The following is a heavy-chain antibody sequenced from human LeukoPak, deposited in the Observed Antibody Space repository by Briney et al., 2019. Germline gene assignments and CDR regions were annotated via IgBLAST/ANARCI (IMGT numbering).Heavy chain of an antibody. CDR1: GFTFSSYW. Sequence: PGGSLRLSCAASGFTFSSYWMSLVRQAPGKGLEWVANIKQDGSEKYYVDSVKGRFTISRDNAKNSLYLQMNSLRAEDTAVYYCAREPRPYYDFWSGYWYFDYWGQGTLVTVSS. V-gene: IGHV3-7*01. D-gene: IGHD3-3*01. CDR2: IKQDGSEK. CDR3: AREPRPYYDFWSGYWYFDY. J-gene: IGHJ4*02.